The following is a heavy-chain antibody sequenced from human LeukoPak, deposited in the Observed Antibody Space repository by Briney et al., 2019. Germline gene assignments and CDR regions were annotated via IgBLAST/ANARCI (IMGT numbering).Heavy chain of an antibody. J-gene: IGHJ5*02. Sequence: SVKVSCRASGGTFSSYAISWVRQAPGQGLEWMGGIIPIFGTANYAQKFQGRVTITTDESTSTAYMELSSLRSEDTAVYYCARFLEYWFDPWGQGTLVTVSS. CDR2: IIPIFGTA. D-gene: IGHD2/OR15-2a*01. CDR1: GGTFSSYA. V-gene: IGHV1-69*05. CDR3: ARFLEYWFDP.